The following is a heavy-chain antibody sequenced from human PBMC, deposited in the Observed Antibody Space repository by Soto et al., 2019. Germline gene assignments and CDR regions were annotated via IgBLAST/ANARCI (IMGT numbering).Heavy chain of an antibody. D-gene: IGHD3-10*01. J-gene: IGHJ3*02. CDR1: GFTFSSYA. CDR3: AKVRFAGTAFGI. CDR2: ISGSGGST. Sequence: GGSLRLSCAASGFTFSSYAMSWVRQAPGKGLEWVSAISGSGGSTYYADAVKGGFTISRDNSKNTLYLQMNSLRAEDTAVYYCAKVRFAGTAFGIWGQGTMVTVSS. V-gene: IGHV3-23*01.